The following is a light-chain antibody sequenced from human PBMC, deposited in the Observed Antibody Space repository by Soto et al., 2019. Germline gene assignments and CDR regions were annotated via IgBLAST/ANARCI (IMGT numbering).Light chain of an antibody. CDR2: DDS. CDR1: NIGTKS. Sequence: SYELTQSPSVSVAPGQTAWITCGGHNIGTKSVHWFQQRPGRAPVLVVFDDSDRPSGIPERFSGSKSGSTATLTITRVEAGDEADYYCSSYTSSATLIFGGGTKLTVL. CDR3: SSYTSSATLI. J-gene: IGLJ2*01. V-gene: IGLV3-21*02.